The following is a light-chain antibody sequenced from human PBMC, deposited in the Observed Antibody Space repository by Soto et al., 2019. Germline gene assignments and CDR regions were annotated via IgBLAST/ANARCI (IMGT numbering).Light chain of an antibody. Sequence: QSALTQPASVSGSPGQSITISCTGTSSDVGRYNYVSWYQRHPGKAPKLMIYEVNNRPSGLSNRFSGSKSGNTASLTISGLQAEDEADYYCSSYKTSSTWVFGGGTELTVL. CDR2: EVN. CDR1: SSDVGRYNY. CDR3: SSYKTSSTWV. J-gene: IGLJ3*02. V-gene: IGLV2-14*01.